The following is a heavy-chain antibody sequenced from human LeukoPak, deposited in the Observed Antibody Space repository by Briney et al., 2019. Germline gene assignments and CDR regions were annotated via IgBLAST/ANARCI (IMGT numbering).Heavy chain of an antibody. Sequence: PEGSLRLSCAASGFTFSSYTMNWVRQAPGKGLEWVSYISSSSSTIYYADSVKGRFTIARDKAKNSLYLQMNSLRDEDTAVYYCARGGPYSGYDFFFDYWGQGTLVTVSS. CDR2: ISSSSSTI. CDR1: GFTFSSYT. CDR3: ARGGPYSGYDFFFDY. J-gene: IGHJ4*02. V-gene: IGHV3-48*02. D-gene: IGHD5-12*01.